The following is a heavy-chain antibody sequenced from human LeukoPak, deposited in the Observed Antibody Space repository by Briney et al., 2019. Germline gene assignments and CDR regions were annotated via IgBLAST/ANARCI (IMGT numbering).Heavy chain of an antibody. CDR3: ARAQRGYSSGWYSTYFDY. V-gene: IGHV1-18*01. Sequence: ASVKVSCKASGYTFTSYGISWVRQAPGQGLEWMGWISAYNGNTNYAQKLQGRVTMTTGTSTSTAYMELRSLRSDDTAVYYCARAQRGYSSGWYSTYFDYWGQGTLVTVSS. J-gene: IGHJ4*02. CDR1: GYTFTSYG. CDR2: ISAYNGNT. D-gene: IGHD6-19*01.